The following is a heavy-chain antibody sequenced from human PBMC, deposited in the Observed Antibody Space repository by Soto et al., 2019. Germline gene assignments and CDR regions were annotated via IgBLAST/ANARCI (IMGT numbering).Heavy chain of an antibody. CDR3: ARSDIGATTIDY. CDR2: INHSGST. D-gene: IGHD2-15*01. Sequence: KASETLSLTCVVYGVSFSGYYWSWIRQPPGKGLEWIGEINHSGSTTSNPSLKSRVTMSVDTSKNQFSLKLTSVTAADTAVYYCARSDIGATTIDYW. V-gene: IGHV4-34*01. CDR1: GVSFSGYY. J-gene: IGHJ4*01.